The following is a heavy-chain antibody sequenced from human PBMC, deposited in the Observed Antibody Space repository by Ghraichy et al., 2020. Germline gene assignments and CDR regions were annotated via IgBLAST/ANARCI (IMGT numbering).Heavy chain of an antibody. CDR1: GAPVKKAYY. V-gene: IGHV4-59*08. CDR3: ARHVPPSPIVRTTVDAFDI. Sequence: SETLSLTCTVSGAPVKKAYYWSWIRQAPGRGLEWIWCIYYDGSGKSTPSLESRVTMSADTSTNQFSLRLRSMTAADTAVYFCARHVPPSPIVRTTVDAFDIWGQGTKVTVSS. CDR2: IYYDGSG. D-gene: IGHD1-14*01. J-gene: IGHJ3*02.